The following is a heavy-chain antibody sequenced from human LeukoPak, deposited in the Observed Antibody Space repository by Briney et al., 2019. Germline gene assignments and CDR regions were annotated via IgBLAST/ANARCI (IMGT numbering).Heavy chain of an antibody. J-gene: IGHJ3*01. CDR2: INPSGGST. CDR1: GYTFTGYY. CDR3: TRGGRGSFDF. V-gene: IGHV1-46*01. D-gene: IGHD3-10*01. Sequence: ASVKVSCKTSGYTFTGYYMHWVRQAPGQGLEWMGIINPSGGSTSYAQKFHDRVTMTADTSTSTAYMELRSLRSDDTAVYYCTRGGRGSFDFWGQGTMVTVSS.